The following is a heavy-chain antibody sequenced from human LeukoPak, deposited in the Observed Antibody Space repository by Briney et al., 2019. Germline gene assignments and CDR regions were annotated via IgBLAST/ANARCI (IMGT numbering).Heavy chain of an antibody. Sequence: GGSLRLSCAASGFTFSSYAMSWARQAPGKGLEWVSAISGSGGSTYYADSVKGRFTISRDNSKSTLYLQMNSLRAEDTTVYYCARDGEYYYYGMDVWGQGTTVTVSS. CDR1: GFTFSSYA. V-gene: IGHV3-23*01. CDR2: ISGSGGST. J-gene: IGHJ6*02. CDR3: ARDGEYYYYGMDV. D-gene: IGHD7-27*01.